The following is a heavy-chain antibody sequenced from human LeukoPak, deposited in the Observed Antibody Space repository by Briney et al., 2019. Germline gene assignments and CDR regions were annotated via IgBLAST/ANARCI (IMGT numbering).Heavy chain of an antibody. V-gene: IGHV3-74*01. J-gene: IGHJ4*02. CDR1: GFTFSSYW. CDR3: AKPAGSHYYDSSGYYFDY. Sequence: GGSLRLSCAASGFTFSSYWMHWVRQAPGKGLVWVSRINSDGSSTSYADSVKGRFTISRDNAKNTLYLQMNSLRADDTAVYYCAKPAGSHYYDSSGYYFDYWGQGTLVTVSS. D-gene: IGHD3-22*01. CDR2: INSDGSST.